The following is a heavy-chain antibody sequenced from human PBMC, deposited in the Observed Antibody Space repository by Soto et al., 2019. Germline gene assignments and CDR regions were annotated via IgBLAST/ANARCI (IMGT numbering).Heavy chain of an antibody. Sequence: PGGSLRLSCAASGFTFSSYAMSWVRQAPGKGLEWVSAISGSGGSTYYADSVKGRFTISRDNSKNTLFLQMNSLRAEDTAVYYCAKDPHVLRFLEWLLPYYMDVWGKGTTVTVSS. CDR1: GFTFSSYA. D-gene: IGHD3-3*01. CDR2: ISGSGGST. J-gene: IGHJ6*03. V-gene: IGHV3-23*01. CDR3: AKDPHVLRFLEWLLPYYMDV.